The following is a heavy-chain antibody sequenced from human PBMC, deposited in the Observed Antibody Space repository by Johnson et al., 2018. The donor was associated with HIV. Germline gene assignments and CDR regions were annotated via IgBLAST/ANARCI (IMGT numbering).Heavy chain of an antibody. CDR2: ISWNSVNI. D-gene: IGHD4-17*01. CDR1: GFTFNNYG. J-gene: IGHJ3*02. V-gene: IGHV3-9*01. Sequence: VQLVESGGGVVQPGGSLRLSCAASGFTFNNYGMHWVRQRPGKGLECVSGISWNSVNIEYADSVKGRFTISRDNAKNSLYLQMNSLRAEDTAVYYCALTDYGDYPQRVPDAFDIWGQGTMVTVSS. CDR3: ALTDYGDYPQRVPDAFDI.